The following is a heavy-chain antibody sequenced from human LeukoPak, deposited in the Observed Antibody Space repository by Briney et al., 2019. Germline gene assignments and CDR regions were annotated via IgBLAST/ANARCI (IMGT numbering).Heavy chain of an antibody. V-gene: IGHV1-69*01. D-gene: IGHD3-10*01. CDR1: GGTFSSYA. J-gene: IGHJ4*02. CDR3: ARMGGGSGSYYSPWYFDY. CDR2: IIPISGTT. Sequence: SVKVSCKASGGTFSSYAISWVRQAPGQGLEWMGGIIPISGTTHFAQKFQGRVTITADESTTTASLELSSLRSEDTAVYYCARMGGGSGSYYSPWYFDYWGQGTLVTVSS.